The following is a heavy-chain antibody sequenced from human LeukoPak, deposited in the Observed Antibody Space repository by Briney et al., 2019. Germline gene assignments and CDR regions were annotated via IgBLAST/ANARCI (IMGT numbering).Heavy chain of an antibody. D-gene: IGHD3-10*01. CDR3: AKAVDFYGSGSYYTSDY. CDR2: IRGSDGRT. J-gene: IGHJ4*02. CDR1: GFTFSDSA. V-gene: IGHV3-23*01. Sequence: GGSLRLSCAASGFTFSDSAMHWVRQAPGKGLEWVLSIRGSDGRTFYADSVKGRFTISRDNSKNTLYLQMNSLRAEDTAVYYCAKAVDFYGSGSYYTSDYWGQGALVTVSS.